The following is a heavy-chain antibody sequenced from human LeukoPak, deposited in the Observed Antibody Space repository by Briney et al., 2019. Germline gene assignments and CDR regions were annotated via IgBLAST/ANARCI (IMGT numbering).Heavy chain of an antibody. V-gene: IGHV3-74*01. CDR1: GFTFSTYW. D-gene: IGHD3-9*01. CDR2: INSGGSRT. J-gene: IGHJ4*02. CDR3: VREGVPDILTGYQPYYFDY. Sequence: PGGSLRLSCAASGFTFSTYWMDWVRQAPGKGLVWVSRINSGGSRTTYADSVKGRFTISRDNAKNTLYLQMNSLRAEDTAVYYCVREGVPDILTGYQPYYFDYWGRGTLVTVSS.